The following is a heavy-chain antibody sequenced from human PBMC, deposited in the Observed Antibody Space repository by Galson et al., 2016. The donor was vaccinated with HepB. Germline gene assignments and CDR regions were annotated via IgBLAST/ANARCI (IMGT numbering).Heavy chain of an antibody. Sequence: SVKVSCKASGYTFTRSGVHWVRQAPGQRLEWMAWINAGSTNTRYSQRFQGRVTITSDTSASTAYMELTSLTSEDTAVYYCASWAVTSSGWSGPFDYWGQGTLVIVSS. J-gene: IGHJ4*02. CDR3: ASWAVTSSGWSGPFDY. D-gene: IGHD4-17*01. CDR1: GYTFTRSG. V-gene: IGHV1-3*01. CDR2: INAGSTNT.